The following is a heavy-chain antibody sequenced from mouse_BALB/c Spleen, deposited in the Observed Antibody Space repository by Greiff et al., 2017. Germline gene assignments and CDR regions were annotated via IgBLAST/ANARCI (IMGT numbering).Heavy chain of an antibody. J-gene: IGHJ3*01. V-gene: IGHV14-1*02. CDR2: IDPENGNT. Sequence: VQLQQSGAELVRPGALVKLSCKASGFNIKDYYMHWVKQRPEQGLEWIGWIDPENGNTIYDPKFQGKASITADTSSNTAYLQLSSLTSEDTAVYYCAYYDGYYVGFAYWGQGTLVTVSA. CDR1: GFNIKDYY. CDR3: AYYDGYYVGFAY. D-gene: IGHD2-3*01.